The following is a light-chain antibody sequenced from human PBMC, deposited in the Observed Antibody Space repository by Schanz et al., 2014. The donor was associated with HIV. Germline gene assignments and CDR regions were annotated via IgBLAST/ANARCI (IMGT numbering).Light chain of an antibody. CDR3: QQYGSSPRT. CDR2: RSS. V-gene: IGKV3-20*01. CDR1: QSVSDSF. Sequence: VLTQSPGTLSLSPGDRATLSCRASQSVSDSFLAWYQQKPGQAPRLLIYRSSRRATGIPDRFSGSGSGTDFTLTISRLEPEDFAVYYCQQYGSSPRTFGQGTKVEIK. J-gene: IGKJ1*01.